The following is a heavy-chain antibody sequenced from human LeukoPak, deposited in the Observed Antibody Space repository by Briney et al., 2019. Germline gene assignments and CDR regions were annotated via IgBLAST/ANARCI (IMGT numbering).Heavy chain of an antibody. Sequence: GGSLRLSCAASGFTFNSYGMHWVRQAPGKGLEWVAVIWYDGSNKYYADSVKGRFTISRDNSENTLYLQMNSLRAEDTAVYYCARDQSGRYDFDHRGQGTLVTVSS. J-gene: IGHJ5*02. V-gene: IGHV3-33*01. CDR3: ARDQSGRYDFDH. CDR2: IWYDGSNK. D-gene: IGHD1-26*01. CDR1: GFTFNSYG.